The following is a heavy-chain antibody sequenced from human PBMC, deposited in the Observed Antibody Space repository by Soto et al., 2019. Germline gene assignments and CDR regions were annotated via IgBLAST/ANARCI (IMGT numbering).Heavy chain of an antibody. CDR3: AHAIHGTTYFI. CDR2: IHFANSDT. J-gene: IGHJ4*02. Sequence: PGESLKISCEASGYTLTNHWIGWVRQMPGKGLEWMGLIHFANSDTKYSPSFQGQVTISADKSTSTAYLQWSSLRASDTATYHCAHAIHGTTYFIRGQRSLDTVSS. CDR1: GYTLTNHW. D-gene: IGHD1-1*01. V-gene: IGHV5-51*01.